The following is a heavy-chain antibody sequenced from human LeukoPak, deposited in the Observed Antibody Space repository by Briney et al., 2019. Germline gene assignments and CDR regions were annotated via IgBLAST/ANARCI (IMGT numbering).Heavy chain of an antibody. Sequence: SETLSLTCAVSGYSLSSGYYWGWIRQPPGKGLEWIGNVYQSGITYYNASLKSRVTISVDTSKNQFSLKLNSVTAADTAVYYCARRYSNSSFDYWGQGTPVTVSS. CDR2: VYQSGIT. CDR3: ARRYSNSSFDY. J-gene: IGHJ4*02. D-gene: IGHD4-11*01. CDR1: GYSLSSGYY. V-gene: IGHV4-38-2*01.